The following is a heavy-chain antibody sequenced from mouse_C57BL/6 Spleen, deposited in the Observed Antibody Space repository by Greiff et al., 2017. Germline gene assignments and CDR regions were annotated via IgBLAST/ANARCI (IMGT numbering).Heavy chain of an antibody. J-gene: IGHJ2*01. CDR1: GYTFTSYT. D-gene: IGHD2-1*01. CDR2: INPISGYT. Sequence: VQLQQSGAELARPGASVTMSCKASGYTFTSYTMHWVKQRPGQGLEWIGYINPISGYTKYNQKVKDKATLTADKSSSTAYMQLSSLTSEDSAVYYCARGNYGNYFDYWGQGTTLTVSS. V-gene: IGHV1-4*01. CDR3: ARGNYGNYFDY.